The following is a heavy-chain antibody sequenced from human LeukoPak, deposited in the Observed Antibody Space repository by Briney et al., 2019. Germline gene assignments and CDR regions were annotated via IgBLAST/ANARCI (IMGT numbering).Heavy chain of an antibody. V-gene: IGHV1-24*01. CDR1: GYTLTELS. J-gene: IGHJ4*02. Sequence: ASVKVSCKVSGYTLTELSMHWVRQAPGKGLEWMGGFDPEDGETIYAQKFQGRVTMTEDTSTDTAYMELSSLRSEDTAVYYCARDNGRLNGQTTALNYWGQGTLVTVSS. D-gene: IGHD2-8*01. CDR2: FDPEDGET. CDR3: ARDNGRLNGQTTALNY.